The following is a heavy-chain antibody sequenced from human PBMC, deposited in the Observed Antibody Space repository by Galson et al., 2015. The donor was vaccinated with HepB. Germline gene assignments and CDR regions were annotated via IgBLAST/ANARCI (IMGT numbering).Heavy chain of an antibody. J-gene: IGHJ5*02. CDR1: GGSISSYY. V-gene: IGHV4-59*01. D-gene: IGHD2-21*02. CDR2: IYYSGST. Sequence: LSLTCTVSGGSISSYYWSWIRQPPGKGLEWIGYIYYSGSTNYNPSLKSRVTISVDTSKNQFSLKLSSVTAADTAVYYCARGLVVVTGGWFDPWGQGTLVTVSS. CDR3: ARGLVVVTGGWFDP.